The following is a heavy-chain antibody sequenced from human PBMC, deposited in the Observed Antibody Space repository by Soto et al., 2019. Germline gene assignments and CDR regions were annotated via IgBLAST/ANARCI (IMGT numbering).Heavy chain of an antibody. Sequence: RLSCAASGFTFSSYAMSWVRQAPGKGLEWVSAISGSGGSTYYADSVKGRFTISRDNSKNTLYLQMNSLRAEDTAVYYCAKGATYYGDYDLGYFDYWGQGTLVTVSS. CDR1: GFTFSSYA. V-gene: IGHV3-23*01. CDR3: AKGATYYGDYDLGYFDY. J-gene: IGHJ4*02. CDR2: ISGSGGST. D-gene: IGHD4-17*01.